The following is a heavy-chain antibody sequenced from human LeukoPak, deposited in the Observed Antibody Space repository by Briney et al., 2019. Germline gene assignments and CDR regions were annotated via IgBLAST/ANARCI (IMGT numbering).Heavy chain of an antibody. Sequence: GGSLRLSCTASGFTFSSYSMNWVRQAPGKGLEWVSSISSSSSYIYYADSVKGRFTISRDNAKNSLYLQMNSLRAEDTAVYYCARLLGYCSGGSCGWGQGTLVTVSS. J-gene: IGHJ4*02. CDR3: ARLLGYCSGGSCG. CDR2: ISSSSSYI. D-gene: IGHD2-15*01. CDR1: GFTFSSYS. V-gene: IGHV3-21*01.